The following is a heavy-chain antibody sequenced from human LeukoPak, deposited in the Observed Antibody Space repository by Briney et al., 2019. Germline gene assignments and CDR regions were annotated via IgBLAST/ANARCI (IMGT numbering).Heavy chain of an antibody. D-gene: IGHD6-13*01. Sequence: PSGTLSLTCAVSGGSISSSNWWSWVRQPPGKGLEWIGEIYHSGSTNYNPSLKSRVTISIDTSKNQFSLKLNSVTAADTAVYFCARGGFRAAAGTALWYWGQGTLVTVSS. V-gene: IGHV4-4*02. J-gene: IGHJ4*02. CDR3: ARGGFRAAAGTALWY. CDR2: IYHSGST. CDR1: GGSISSSNW.